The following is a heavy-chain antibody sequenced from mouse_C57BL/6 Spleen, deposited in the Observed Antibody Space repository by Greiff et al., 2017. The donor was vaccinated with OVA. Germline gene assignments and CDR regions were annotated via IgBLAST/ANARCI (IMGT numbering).Heavy chain of an antibody. Sequence: QVQLQQSGAELVRPGASVKLSCKASGYTFTDYYINWVKQRPGQGLEWIARIYPGSGNTYYNEKFKGKATMTAEKSSSTAYMQLSSLTSEDSAVYFCARGGTHFDYWGQGTTLTVSS. CDR1: GYTFTDYY. CDR2: IYPGSGNT. CDR3: ARGGTHFDY. J-gene: IGHJ2*01. V-gene: IGHV1-76*01.